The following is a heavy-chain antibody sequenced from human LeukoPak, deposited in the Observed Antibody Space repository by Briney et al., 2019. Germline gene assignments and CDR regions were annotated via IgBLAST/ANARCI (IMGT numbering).Heavy chain of an antibody. V-gene: IGHV3-23*01. CDR2: ISGSGGGT. CDR1: GISLSNYG. J-gene: IGHJ4*02. D-gene: IGHD3-22*01. CDR3: AKRGVVIRVILVGFHKEAYYFDS. Sequence: GGSLRLSCAVSGISLSNYGMSWVRQAPGKGLEWVAGISGSGGGTNYAVSVKGRFTISRDNPKNTLFLQMNRLRAEDTAVYFCAKRGVVIRVILVGFHKEAYYFDSWGQGALVTVSS.